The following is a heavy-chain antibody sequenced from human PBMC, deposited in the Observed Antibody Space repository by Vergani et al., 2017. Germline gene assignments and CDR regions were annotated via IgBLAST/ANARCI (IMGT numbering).Heavy chain of an antibody. V-gene: IGHV3-7*01. CDR3: AREGPDNDILTGYTY. CDR1: GFTFYSYW. CDR2: IKQDGSEK. D-gene: IGHD3-9*01. J-gene: IGHJ4*02. Sequence: QLVESGGGWVQPGGSLRLSCAGSGFTFYSYWMSWVRQAPGKGLEWVANIKQDGSEKYYVDSVKGRFTISRDNSKNSLYLQMNSLRVEDTAVYYCAREGPDNDILTGYTYWGQGTVVTVSS.